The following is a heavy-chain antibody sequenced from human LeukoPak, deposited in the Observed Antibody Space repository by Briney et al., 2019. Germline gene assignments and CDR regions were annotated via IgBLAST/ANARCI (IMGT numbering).Heavy chain of an antibody. CDR2: IDPSDSYT. CDR3: ARPAASMVREPLDY. D-gene: IGHD3-10*01. CDR1: GYSFTSYW. V-gene: IGHV5-10-1*01. Sequence: GESLKISCKGSGYSFTSYWISWVRQMPGKGLEWMGRIDPSDSYTNYSPSFQGHVIISADKSISTAYLQWSSLKASDTAMYYCARPAASMVREPLDYWGQGTLVTVSS. J-gene: IGHJ4*02.